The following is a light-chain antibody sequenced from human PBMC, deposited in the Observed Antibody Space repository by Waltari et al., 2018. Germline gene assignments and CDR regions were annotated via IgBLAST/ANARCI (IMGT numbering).Light chain of an antibody. CDR2: RNN. CDR1: SPNIGSNS. Sequence: QSILTQPTSASGTPGQRVTISCSGSSPNIGSNSVSWYQEVPGTAPKLLIYRNNPRASVSPDRFSGSKSGTSASLAISGLRSDDEAHYYCAAWDDSLSGHMVFGGGTKLTVL. V-gene: IGLV1-47*01. J-gene: IGLJ2*01. CDR3: AAWDDSLSGHMV.